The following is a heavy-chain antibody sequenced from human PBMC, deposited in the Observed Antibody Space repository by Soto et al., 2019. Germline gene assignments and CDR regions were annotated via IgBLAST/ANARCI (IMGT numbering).Heavy chain of an antibody. V-gene: IGHV5-51*01. D-gene: IGHD4-17*01. CDR3: ARQGFSKPYLYAADV. CDR1: GYSFTSYW. J-gene: IGHJ6*02. Sequence: PGASLKISCKASGYSFTSYWIGWVRQTPGKGLEWMGIILPDDSGTKYSPSFQGRVTISADRSMTTAYLHLRSLEASDSATYFCARQGFSKPYLYAADVWGQGTTVTVSS. CDR2: ILPDDSGT.